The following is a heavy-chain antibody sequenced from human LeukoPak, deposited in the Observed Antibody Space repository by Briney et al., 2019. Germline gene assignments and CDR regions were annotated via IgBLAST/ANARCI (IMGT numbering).Heavy chain of an antibody. CDR1: GYSFTNYG. J-gene: IGHJ4*02. D-gene: IGHD2-8*01. CDR3: ARAAPGDCTNGICWVDY. V-gene: IGHV1-18*01. Sequence: VASVKVSCKASGYSFTNYGFTWVRQAPGQGLEWMGWINANNGNTNYAQRLQGRVTMTIDTSTNTAYMELRSLRSDDTAVYYCARAAPGDCTNGICWVDYWGQGTLVTVSS. CDR2: INANNGNT.